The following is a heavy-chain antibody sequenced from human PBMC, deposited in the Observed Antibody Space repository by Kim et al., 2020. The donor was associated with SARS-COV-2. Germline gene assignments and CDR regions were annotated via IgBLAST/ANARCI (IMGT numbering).Heavy chain of an antibody. Sequence: GGSLRLSCAASGFTFSSYGMHWVRQAPGKGLEWVAVIWYDGSNKYYADSVKGRFTISRDNSKNTLYLQMNSLRAEDTAVYYCARGVWVGEFHIASYYYGMDVWGQGTTVTVSS. CDR3: ARGVWVGEFHIASYYYGMDV. V-gene: IGHV3-33*01. D-gene: IGHD3-10*01. J-gene: IGHJ6*02. CDR2: IWYDGSNK. CDR1: GFTFSSYG.